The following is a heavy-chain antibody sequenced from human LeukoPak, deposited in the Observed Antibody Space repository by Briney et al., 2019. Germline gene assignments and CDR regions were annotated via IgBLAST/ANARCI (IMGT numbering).Heavy chain of an antibody. CDR2: ISGSGGST. V-gene: IGHV3-23*01. CDR3: AKPPYASPLYCSRTSCFYYNYMDV. CDR1: GFTFSSYA. Sequence: GGSLRVSCAASGFTFSSYAMSWVRQAPGKGLEWVSVISGSGGSTYYADSVKGRFTISRDNSKNTLYLQMTSLRAEDTAVYYCAKPPYASPLYCSRTSCFYYNYMDVWGKGTTVTVSS. J-gene: IGHJ6*03. D-gene: IGHD2-2*01.